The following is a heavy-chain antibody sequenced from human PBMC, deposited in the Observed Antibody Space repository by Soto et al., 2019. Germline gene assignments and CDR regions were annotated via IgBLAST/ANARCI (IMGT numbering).Heavy chain of an antibody. D-gene: IGHD2-21*02. Sequence: ASVKVSCKVSGNTFTGYYMHSVQQAPGQVLERMGWINPHSGGRNYAQKFQGRVTMTRDTSISTSYMELSRLRSDDTAVYYCARDLDAYCGGGCYADYGMDVWGQGTRVTVSS. V-gene: IGHV1-2*02. CDR2: INPHSGGR. J-gene: IGHJ6*02. CDR1: GNTFTGYY. CDR3: ARDLDAYCGGGCYADYGMDV.